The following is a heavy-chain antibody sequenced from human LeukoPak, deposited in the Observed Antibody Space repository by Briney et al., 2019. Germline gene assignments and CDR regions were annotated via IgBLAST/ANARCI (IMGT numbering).Heavy chain of an antibody. Sequence: PGGSLRLSCAASGFTFSSYSMNWVRQAPGKGLEWVSSISSSYIYYADSVKGRFRISRDNAKNSLYLKMNSLRAEERAVYYCARDRSPPCGSGSYRLWVFDIWGQGTMVTVSS. CDR3: ARDRSPPCGSGSYRLWVFDI. D-gene: IGHD3-10*01. CDR1: GFTFSSYS. CDR2: ISSSYI. J-gene: IGHJ3*02. V-gene: IGHV3-21*01.